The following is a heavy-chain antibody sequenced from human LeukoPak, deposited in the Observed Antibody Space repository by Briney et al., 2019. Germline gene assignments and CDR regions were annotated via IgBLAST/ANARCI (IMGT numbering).Heavy chain of an antibody. V-gene: IGHV4-30-4*02. J-gene: IGHJ3*02. CDR2: IYYSGST. CDR1: GGSISSGDYY. CDR3: ARDWGLRPDAFDI. Sequence: PSETLSLTCTVSGGSISSGDYYWSWIRQPPGKGLEWIGYIYYSGSTYYNPSLKSRVTISVDTSKNQFSLKLSSVTAADTAVYYCARDWGLRPDAFDIWGQGTMVTVSS. D-gene: IGHD2-21*02.